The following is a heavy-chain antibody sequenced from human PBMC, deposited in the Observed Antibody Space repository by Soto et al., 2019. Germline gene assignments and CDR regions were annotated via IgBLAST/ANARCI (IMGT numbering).Heavy chain of an antibody. D-gene: IGHD3-3*01. J-gene: IGHJ3*02. Sequence: QLQLQESGPGLVKPSETLSLTCTVSGGSISSSSYYWGWIRQPPGKGLEWIGSIYYSGSTYYNPSLXIQVPLSVDTSKXRFXLXQSSVTAADTAVYYCARHVPYDFWSGYYPRDDAFDIWGQGTMVTVSS. CDR2: IYYSGST. CDR3: ARHVPYDFWSGYYPRDDAFDI. V-gene: IGHV4-39*01. CDR1: GGSISSSSYY.